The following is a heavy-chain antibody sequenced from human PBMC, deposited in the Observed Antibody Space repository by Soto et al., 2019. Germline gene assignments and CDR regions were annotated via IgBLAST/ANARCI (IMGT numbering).Heavy chain of an antibody. Sequence: QLQLQESGPGQVKPSETLSLTCTVSGGSISTSSHYWGWIRQPPGKGLEWIGSINYSGSTYYNPSLKSRVTISVDTSKNQFSLKLSSVTAADTAVYYCARHPDPDYWGQGTLVTVSS. V-gene: IGHV4-39*01. CDR2: INYSGST. CDR3: ARHPDPDY. J-gene: IGHJ4*02. CDR1: GGSISTSSHY.